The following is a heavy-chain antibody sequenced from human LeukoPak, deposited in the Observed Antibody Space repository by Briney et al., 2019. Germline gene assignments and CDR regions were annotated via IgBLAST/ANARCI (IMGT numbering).Heavy chain of an antibody. Sequence: SETLSLTCTVPRGSISGYSWSWIRQSPGGGLEWIGYIYYSGDTAYNPSLMSRVTISVDTSKNQFSLQLRSMTTADTAVYYCGRGPYGASISKWFDPWGQGTQAIVSP. J-gene: IGHJ5*02. V-gene: IGHV4-59*01. CDR2: IYYSGDT. D-gene: IGHD4/OR15-4a*01. CDR3: GRGPYGASISKWFDP. CDR1: RGSISGYS.